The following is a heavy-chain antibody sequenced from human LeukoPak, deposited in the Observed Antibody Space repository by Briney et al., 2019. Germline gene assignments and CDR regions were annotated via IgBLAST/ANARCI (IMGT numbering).Heavy chain of an antibody. V-gene: IGHV6-1*01. CDR3: ARESVAAAGTGDFDY. D-gene: IGHD6-13*01. CDR2: TYYRSKWYN. Sequence: SQTLSLTCAISGDSVSSNSVAWNWIRQSPSRGLEWLGRTYYRSKWYNDYAVSVKSRITINPDTSKNQFSLQLNSVTPEDTAVYYCARESVAAAGTGDFDYWGQGTLVTVSS. J-gene: IGHJ4*02. CDR1: GDSVSSNSVA.